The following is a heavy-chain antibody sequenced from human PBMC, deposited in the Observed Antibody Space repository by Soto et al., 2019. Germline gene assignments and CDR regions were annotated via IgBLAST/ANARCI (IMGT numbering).Heavy chain of an antibody. V-gene: IGHV4-30-4*01. CDR1: GGSISSGDYY. CDR2: IYYSGST. CDR3: ARECGYDYYYYGMDV. J-gene: IGHJ6*02. Sequence: SETLSLTCTVSGGSISSGDYYWSWIRQPPGKGLEWIGYIYYSGSTYYNPSLKSRVTISVDTSKNQFSLKLSSVTAADTAVYYCARECGYDYYYYGMDVWGQGTTVTVSS. D-gene: IGHD5-12*01.